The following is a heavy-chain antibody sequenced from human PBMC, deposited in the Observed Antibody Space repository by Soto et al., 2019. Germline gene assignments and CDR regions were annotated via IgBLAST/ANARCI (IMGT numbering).Heavy chain of an antibody. CDR1: GDSIGGTNG. CDR2: INHSGST. CDR3: ARDKITGLFDY. V-gene: IGHV4-4*02. D-gene: IGHD2-8*02. J-gene: IGHJ4*02. Sequence: SETLSLTCAVSGDSIGGTNGWTWVRQPPGKGLEWIGEINHSGSTNYNPSLRSRVTISVDTSKNQFSLKLTSVTAADTAVYYCARDKITGLFDYWGQGTLVTVSS.